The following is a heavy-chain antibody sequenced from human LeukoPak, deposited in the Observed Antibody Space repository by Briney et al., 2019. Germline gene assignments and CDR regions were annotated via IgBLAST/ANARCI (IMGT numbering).Heavy chain of an antibody. Sequence: GGSLRLSCAASGFSFNYNAMSWVRQAPGKGLEWVSGISGSGGRTFYADAVKGRFTISRDNSKNTLYLHMNNLRDDGTAVYYCAKDIWGGAAMVFDYWGQGTLVTVSS. CDR3: AKDIWGGAAMVFDY. J-gene: IGHJ4*02. CDR1: GFSFNYNA. D-gene: IGHD5-18*01. V-gene: IGHV3-23*01. CDR2: ISGSGGRT.